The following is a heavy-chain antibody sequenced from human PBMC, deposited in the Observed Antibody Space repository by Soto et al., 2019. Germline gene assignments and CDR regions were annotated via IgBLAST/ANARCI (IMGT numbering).Heavy chain of an antibody. CDR2: IFHSGST. Sequence: KTSETLSLTCTVSGDSVSSDSYYWSWIRQPPGKTLEWIGYIFHSGSTSYNPSLQSRVTMSIDTPKNQFSLNLTSVTAADTAIYYCAREGGVLRMSNWLDPWGQGTLVTVSS. J-gene: IGHJ5*02. D-gene: IGHD3-3*01. CDR1: GDSVSSDSYY. CDR3: AREGGVLRMSNWLDP. V-gene: IGHV4-61*01.